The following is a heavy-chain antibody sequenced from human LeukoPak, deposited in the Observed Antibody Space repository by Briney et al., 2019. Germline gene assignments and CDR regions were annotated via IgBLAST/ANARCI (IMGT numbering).Heavy chain of an antibody. CDR1: GFTFSGYP. V-gene: IGHV3-30*04. CDR3: AKDSTAAEYLQH. Sequence: GGSLRLSCAASGFTFSGYPIHWVRQAPGKGLEWVAVISYDGSNKYYADSVKGRFTISRDNSKNTLYLQMNSLRAEDTAVYYCAKDSTAAEYLQHWGQGTLVTVSS. CDR2: ISYDGSNK. D-gene: IGHD2-21*02. J-gene: IGHJ1*01.